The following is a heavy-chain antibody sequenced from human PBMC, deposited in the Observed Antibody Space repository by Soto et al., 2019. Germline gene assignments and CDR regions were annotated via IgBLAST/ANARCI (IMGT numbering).Heavy chain of an antibody. CDR3: ARGDCVGGTCYSLAGSFYYYMDV. V-gene: IGHV3-74*02. D-gene: IGHD2-15*01. CDR2: INSDGSVS. J-gene: IGHJ6*03. Sequence: EVQLVESGGGLVQPGGSLRLSCAASGFTFSNYWMYWVRQAPGKGLEWVSRINSDGSVSSHADSVRGRLTISRDNVMNTLYLHMDSLRAEDTAVYFCARGDCVGGTCYSLAGSFYYYMDVWGKGTTVTVFS. CDR1: GFTFSNYW.